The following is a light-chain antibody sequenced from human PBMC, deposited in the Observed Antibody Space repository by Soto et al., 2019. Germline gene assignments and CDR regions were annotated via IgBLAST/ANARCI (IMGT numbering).Light chain of an antibody. J-gene: IGLJ2*01. V-gene: IGLV2-14*03. CDR3: SSYASSNAQL. CDR2: DVS. Sequence: QSALTQPASVSGTPGQSITVSCIGTSSDIGRYNYVSWYQQHPGRAPKLIIRDVSSRPSGVPTRFSDSKSGNSASLTISGLQVEDEAYYFCSSYASSNAQLFGGGTKVTVL. CDR1: SSDIGRYNY.